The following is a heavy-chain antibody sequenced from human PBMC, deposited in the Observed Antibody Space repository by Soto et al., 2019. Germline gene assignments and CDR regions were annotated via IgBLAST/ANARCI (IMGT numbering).Heavy chain of an antibody. CDR3: ARVGSYSDGSSYPY. J-gene: IGHJ4*02. CDR1: GYTFTGHD. V-gene: IGHV1-2*02. Sequence: QVQLVQSGAELKKPGASVTVSCKASGYTFTGHDLHWVRQAPGQGIELMGWIKANGGATKYAPKFQCRVTMARDTCTPTAYLELNSLRSDDTAVYFCARVGSYSDGSSYPYWGQGTLVTVSA. D-gene: IGHD6-6*01. CDR2: IKANGGAT.